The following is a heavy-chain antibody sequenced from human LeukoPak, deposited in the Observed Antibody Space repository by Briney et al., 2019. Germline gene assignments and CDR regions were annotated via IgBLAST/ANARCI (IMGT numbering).Heavy chain of an antibody. Sequence: SETLSLTCSVSGASIRSSDYYWGWIRQPPGQGLEWIGRINYSGSTYYNPSLKSRVTISVDTSKNHFSLRLTSMTAADTAVYYCARLTHSYYSDTSGYYPYYYMDVWGKGTTVTVSS. CDR1: GASIRSSDYY. V-gene: IGHV4-39*02. D-gene: IGHD3-22*01. J-gene: IGHJ6*03. CDR2: INYSGST. CDR3: ARLTHSYYSDTSGYYPYYYMDV.